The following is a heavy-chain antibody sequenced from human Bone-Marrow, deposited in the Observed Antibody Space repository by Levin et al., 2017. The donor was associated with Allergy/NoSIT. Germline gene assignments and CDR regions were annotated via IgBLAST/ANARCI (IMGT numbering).Heavy chain of an antibody. D-gene: IGHD6-13*01. Sequence: KISCKASGGTFSNHDMSWVRQAPGQGPEWMGGINPLFGTANYAQQFQGRVTITADTSTTTAYMELSSLRPEDTAVYYCATRLGRGYFFDFWGQGTLVTVSS. V-gene: IGHV1-69*06. CDR2: INPLFGTA. CDR1: GGTFSNHD. CDR3: ATRLGRGYFFDF. J-gene: IGHJ4*02.